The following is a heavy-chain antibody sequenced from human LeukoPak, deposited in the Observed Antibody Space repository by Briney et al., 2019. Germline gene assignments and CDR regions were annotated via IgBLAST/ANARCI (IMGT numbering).Heavy chain of an antibody. CDR2: IKQDGSEK. CDR3: ARARVDTAMVTFAFSLYYFDY. Sequence: GGSLRLSCAASGFTFSSYWMSWVRQAPGKGLEWVANIKQDGSEKYYEDSVKGRFTISRDNAKNSLYLQMNSLRAEDTAVYYCARARVDTAMVTFAFSLYYFDYWGQGTLVTVSS. CDR1: GFTFSSYW. D-gene: IGHD5-18*01. V-gene: IGHV3-7*01. J-gene: IGHJ4*02.